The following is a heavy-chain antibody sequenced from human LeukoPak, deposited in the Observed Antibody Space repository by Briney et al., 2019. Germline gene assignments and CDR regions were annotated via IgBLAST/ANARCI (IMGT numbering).Heavy chain of an antibody. CDR2: ISSSSSYI. V-gene: IGHV3-21*01. J-gene: IGHJ4*02. D-gene: IGHD4-17*01. CDR3: ARESGDYFDY. Sequence: PGGSLRLSCAASGFTFSSYSMNWVRQAPGKGLEWVSSISSSSSYIYYADSVKGRFTISRDNAKNSLYLQMDSLRAEDTAVYYCARESGDYFDYWGQGTLVTVSS. CDR1: GFTFSSYS.